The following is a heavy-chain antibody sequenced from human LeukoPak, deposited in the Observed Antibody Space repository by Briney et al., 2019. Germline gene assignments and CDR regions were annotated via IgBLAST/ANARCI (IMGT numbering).Heavy chain of an antibody. Sequence: SQTLAHTFAVSWVSVSSIMAPWNWTKHSPSRGLEWLRRTYYRSKWYNDYAVSVKSRITINPDTSKNQFSLQLNSVTPEDTAVYYCARERSRTNGVWANWFDPWGQGTLVTVSS. J-gene: IGHJ5*02. D-gene: IGHD2-8*01. CDR3: ARERSRTNGVWANWFDP. CDR2: TYYRSKWYN. V-gene: IGHV6-1*01. CDR1: WVSVSSIMAP.